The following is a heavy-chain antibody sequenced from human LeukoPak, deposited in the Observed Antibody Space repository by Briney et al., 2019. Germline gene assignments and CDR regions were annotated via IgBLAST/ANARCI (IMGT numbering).Heavy chain of an antibody. CDR3: ASTPYSSSWYNYYYYMDV. CDR1: GGSISSYY. J-gene: IGHJ6*03. V-gene: IGHV4-59*08. D-gene: IGHD6-13*01. Sequence: PSETLSLTXTVSGGSISSYYWSWIRQPPGKGLEWSGYIYYSGSTNYNPSLKSRVTISVDTSKNQFSLKLSSVTAADTAVYYCASTPYSSSWYNYYYYMDVWGKGTTVTVSS. CDR2: IYYSGST.